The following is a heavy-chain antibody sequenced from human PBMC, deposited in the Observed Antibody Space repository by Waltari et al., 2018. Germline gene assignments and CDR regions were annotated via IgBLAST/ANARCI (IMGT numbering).Heavy chain of an antibody. CDR1: GGSISSGDYY. V-gene: IGHV4-30-4*08. CDR2: IYYSGST. D-gene: IGHD6-13*01. J-gene: IGHJ4*02. CDR3: ARAGSSWSDLFDY. Sequence: QVQLQESGPGLVKPSQTLSLTCPVSGGSISSGDYYWSWIRQPPGKGLEWIGYIYYSGSTYYNASLKSRVTISVDTSKNQFSLKLSSVTAADTAVYYCARAGSSWSDLFDYWGQGTLVTVSS.